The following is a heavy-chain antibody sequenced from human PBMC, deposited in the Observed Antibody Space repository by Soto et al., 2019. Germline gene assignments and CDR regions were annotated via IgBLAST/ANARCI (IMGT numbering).Heavy chain of an antibody. CDR3: ARGLAFYYDSSGYYSTVPFDY. Sequence: ASVKVSCKTSGYTFTNYGINWVRQAPGQGLEWMGWISAYNGNTNYAQKLQGRVTMTTDTSTSTAYMELRSLRSDDTAVYYCARGLAFYYDSSGYYSTVPFDYWGQGTLVTVSS. CDR2: ISAYNGNT. CDR1: GYTFTNYG. V-gene: IGHV1-18*01. D-gene: IGHD3-22*01. J-gene: IGHJ4*02.